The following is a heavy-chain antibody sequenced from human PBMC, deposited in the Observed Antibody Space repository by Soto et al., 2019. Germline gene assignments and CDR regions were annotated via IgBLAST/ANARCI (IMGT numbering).Heavy chain of an antibody. CDR3: AKDPRESTPDSSGWYASACYFDY. V-gene: IGHV3-23*01. CDR2: ISGSGGST. Sequence: HPGESLRLSCAASGFTFSSYAMSWVRQAPGKGLEWVSAISGSGGSTYYADSVKGRFTISRDNSKNTLYLQMNSLRAEDTAVYYCAKDPRESTPDSSGWYASACYFDYWGQGT. J-gene: IGHJ4*02. CDR1: GFTFSSYA. D-gene: IGHD6-19*01.